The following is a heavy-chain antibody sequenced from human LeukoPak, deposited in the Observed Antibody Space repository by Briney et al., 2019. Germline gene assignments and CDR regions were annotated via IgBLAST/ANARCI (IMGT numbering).Heavy chain of an antibody. CDR1: GFTFSSYW. Sequence: GGSLRLSCAASGFTFSSYWMHWVRQAPGKGLVWVSRINSDGSSISYADSVKGRFTISRDNAKNSLYLQMNSLRAEDTAMYYCARDRARGELRGRDFDYWGQGTLVTVSS. CDR2: INSDGSSI. J-gene: IGHJ4*02. CDR3: ARDRARGELRGRDFDY. V-gene: IGHV3-74*01. D-gene: IGHD1-26*01.